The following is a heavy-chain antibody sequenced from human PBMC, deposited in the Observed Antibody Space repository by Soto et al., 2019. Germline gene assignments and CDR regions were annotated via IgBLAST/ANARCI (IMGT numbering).Heavy chain of an antibody. CDR3: ATGYGSGSQNNWFDP. CDR2: INHSGST. V-gene: IGHV4-34*01. D-gene: IGHD3-10*01. Sequence: LETLSLTCAVYGGSFSGYYWSWIRQPPGKGLEWIGEINHSGSTNYNPSLKSRVTISVDTSKNQFSLKLSSVTAADTAVYYCATGYGSGSQNNWFDPWGQGTLVTVSS. CDR1: GGSFSGYY. J-gene: IGHJ5*02.